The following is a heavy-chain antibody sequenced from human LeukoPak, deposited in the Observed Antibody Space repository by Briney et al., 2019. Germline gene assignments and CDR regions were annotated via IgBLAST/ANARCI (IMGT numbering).Heavy chain of an antibody. D-gene: IGHD5-12*01. CDR1: GFTFSSYA. Sequence: GGSLRLSCAASGFTFSSYAMHWARQAPGKGLEWVAVISYDGSNKYHADSVKGRFTISRDNSKKTLYLQMNSLRVEDTAVYYCAREMANDAFDIWGQGTMVTVSS. V-gene: IGHV3-30-3*01. CDR2: ISYDGSNK. CDR3: AREMANDAFDI. J-gene: IGHJ3*02.